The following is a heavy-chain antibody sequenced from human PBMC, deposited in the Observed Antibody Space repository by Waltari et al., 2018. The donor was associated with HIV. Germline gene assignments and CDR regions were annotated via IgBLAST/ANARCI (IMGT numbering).Heavy chain of an antibody. D-gene: IGHD6-19*01. CDR3: ARLNRLEGGQWAKEYFDL. Sequence: QVQLQESSPGLVKPSGSLSLTCDVSGGPVSSNNWWPWVRQSPGNGLEWIGEGHHSGKTTYNPSLKSRVSMSVDKSKNEFSLKVTSVTAADTAVYYCARLNRLEGGQWAKEYFDLWGRGTLVAVSS. V-gene: IGHV4-4*02. CDR1: GGPVSSNNW. J-gene: IGHJ2*01. CDR2: GHHSGKT.